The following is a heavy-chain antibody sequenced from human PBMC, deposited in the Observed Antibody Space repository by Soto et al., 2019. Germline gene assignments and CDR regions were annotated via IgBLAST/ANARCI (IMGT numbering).Heavy chain of an antibody. Sequence: GGSLRLSCAASGFTFNNHAMHWVRQVPGRGLEWVAVISYDGSKKYYTDSVKGRFSISRDNSKNTLFLQMNSVRLEDTAVYYCARDDFWSGRRGLTYYYYGVDVWGLGTTVTVYS. V-gene: IGHV3-30*04. CDR2: ISYDGSKK. D-gene: IGHD3-3*01. J-gene: IGHJ6*02. CDR3: ARDDFWSGRRGLTYYYYGVDV. CDR1: GFTFNNHA.